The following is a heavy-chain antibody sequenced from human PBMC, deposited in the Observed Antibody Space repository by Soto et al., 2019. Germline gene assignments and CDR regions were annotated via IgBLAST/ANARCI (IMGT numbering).Heavy chain of an antibody. CDR2: IYYSGST. CDR3: AKKGSSGAYCYYGLDV. V-gene: IGHV4-61*08. CDR1: GGSVSSGDYY. Sequence: SETLSLTCTVSGGSVSSGDYYWSWIRQPPGKGLEWIGYIYYSGSTNNNPSLKSRVTISVDSSKNQFSLELSSVTAADTDVYYWAKKGSSGAYCYYGLDVWGQGTTVTVSS. J-gene: IGHJ6*02. D-gene: IGHD6-19*01.